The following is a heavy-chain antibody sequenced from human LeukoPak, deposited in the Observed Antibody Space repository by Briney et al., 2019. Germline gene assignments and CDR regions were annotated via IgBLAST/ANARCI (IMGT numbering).Heavy chain of an antibody. CDR1: GFTFSSYG. CDR2: ISYDGSNK. Sequence: GRSLRLSCAASGFTFSSYGMHWVRQAPGKGLEWVAVISYDGSNKYYADSVKGRSTISRDNSKNTLYLQMNSLRAEDTAVYYCAKLPWGDHDLFDYWGQGTLVTVSS. D-gene: IGHD2-21*02. V-gene: IGHV3-30*18. CDR3: AKLPWGDHDLFDY. J-gene: IGHJ4*02.